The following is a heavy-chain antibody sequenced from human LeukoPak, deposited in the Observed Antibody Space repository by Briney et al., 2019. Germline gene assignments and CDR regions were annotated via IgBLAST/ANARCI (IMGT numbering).Heavy chain of an antibody. CDR3: ARGSSEEMATIAY. Sequence: ASVKVSSKASGYTFTSYAINWVRQATGQGLEWMGWMNPSNGNTGFAQKFQGRLTMTRNTSISTAYMELRGLRSDDTAVYFCARGSSEEMATIAYWGQGTLVTVSS. V-gene: IGHV1-8*01. J-gene: IGHJ4*02. D-gene: IGHD5-24*01. CDR2: MNPSNGNT. CDR1: GYTFTSYA.